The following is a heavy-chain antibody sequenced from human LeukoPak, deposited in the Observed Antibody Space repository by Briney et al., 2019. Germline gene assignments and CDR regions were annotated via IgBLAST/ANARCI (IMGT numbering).Heavy chain of an antibody. CDR2: IRQDGGEK. D-gene: IGHD6-13*01. CDR1: GFTFSSYW. V-gene: IGHV3-7*01. J-gene: IGHJ4*01. Sequence: GGSLRLXCAVSGFTFSSYWMNWDRRAPGKGLEWVASIRQDGGEKSYVDSVKGRFTISRDNTKNSLYLQINSLRAEDTAVYYCARDGTAAGLYFDLWGQGTLVTVSS. CDR3: ARDGTAAGLYFDL.